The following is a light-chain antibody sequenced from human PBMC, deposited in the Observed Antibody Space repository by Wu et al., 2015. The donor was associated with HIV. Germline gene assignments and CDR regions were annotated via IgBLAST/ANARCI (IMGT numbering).Light chain of an antibody. CDR2: DAF. CDR3: QQRSNWPGT. V-gene: IGKV3-11*01. J-gene: IGKJ1*01. CDR1: QSVDRY. Sequence: EIVLTQSPDTLSLSPGDRATLSCRASQSVDRYLAWYQQKPGQAPRLLIYDAFNRATGIPARFSGSGSETDFTLTISSLEPEDFAVYYCQQRSNWPGTFGQGTKVEIK.